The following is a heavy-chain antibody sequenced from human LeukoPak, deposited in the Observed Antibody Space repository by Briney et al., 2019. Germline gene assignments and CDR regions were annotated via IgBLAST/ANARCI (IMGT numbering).Heavy chain of an antibody. Sequence: GGSLRLSCAASGFTFDDYAMHWVRQAPGKGLEWVSGISWSSGSIGYADSVKGRFTISRDNAKNSLYLQMNSLRAEDTALYYCARLGPPDIVVVVAATGAFDIWGQGTMVTVSS. J-gene: IGHJ3*02. CDR1: GFTFDDYA. CDR2: ISWSSGSI. D-gene: IGHD2-15*01. CDR3: ARLGPPDIVVVVAATGAFDI. V-gene: IGHV3-9*01.